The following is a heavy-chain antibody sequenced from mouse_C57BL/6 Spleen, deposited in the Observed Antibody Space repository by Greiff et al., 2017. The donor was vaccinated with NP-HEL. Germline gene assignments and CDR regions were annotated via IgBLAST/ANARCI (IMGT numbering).Heavy chain of an antibody. CDR3: ARGYYYGSSHWYFDV. CDR1: GYTFTSYW. CDR2: IDPSDSET. V-gene: IGHV1-52*01. Sequence: VQLQQPGAELVRPGSSVKLYCKASGYTFTSYWMHWVKQRPIQGLEWIGNIDPSDSETHYNQKFKDKATLTVDKSSSTAYMQLSSLTSEDSAVYYCARGYYYGSSHWYFDVWGTGTTVTVSS. D-gene: IGHD1-1*01. J-gene: IGHJ1*03.